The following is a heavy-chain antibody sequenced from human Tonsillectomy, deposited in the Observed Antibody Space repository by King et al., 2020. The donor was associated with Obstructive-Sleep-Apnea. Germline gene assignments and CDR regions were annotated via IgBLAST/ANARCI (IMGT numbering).Heavy chain of an antibody. CDR2: IYNSGNS. CDR1: GDSISSGDYY. V-gene: IGHV4-30-4*01. Sequence: VQLQESGPGLVKPSQTLSLTCTVSGDSISSGDYYWSWIRQPPGKGLEWIGYIYNSGNSYYNPSLKSRVTISVDTSKNPFSLKLSSVTAADTAVYYCAREYCSGGSCSLAYWGQGTLVTVSS. CDR3: AREYCSGGSCSLAY. J-gene: IGHJ4*02. D-gene: IGHD2-15*01.